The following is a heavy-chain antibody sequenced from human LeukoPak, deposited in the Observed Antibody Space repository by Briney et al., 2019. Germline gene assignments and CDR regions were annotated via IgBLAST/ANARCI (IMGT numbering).Heavy chain of an antibody. CDR2: VSGSGGTT. V-gene: IGHV3-23*01. CDR3: AKDRYGGTYSLGADY. Sequence: GGSLRLSCAASGFSFSGYAMSWVRQAPGKGLEWVSAVSGSGGTTFYADSVKGRFTISRDNSKNTLYLQMSSLRAEDTADYYCAKDRYGGTYSLGADYWGQGTLVAVSS. D-gene: IGHD1-26*01. CDR1: GFSFSGYA. J-gene: IGHJ4*02.